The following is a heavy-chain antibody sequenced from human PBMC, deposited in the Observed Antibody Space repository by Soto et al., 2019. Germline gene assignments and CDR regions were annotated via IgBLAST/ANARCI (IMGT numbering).Heavy chain of an antibody. CDR3: ARLVQWLAFQH. V-gene: IGHV4-39*01. CDR2: IYYSGSP. D-gene: IGHD6-19*01. J-gene: IGHJ1*01. Sequence: QLQLQESGPGLVKPSETLSLTCTVSGGSISSSSYYWGWIRQPPGKGLEWIGSIYYSGSPYYNPSLKSRVNISVDTSKNQFSLKLSSVTDPDTDVYSGARLVQWLAFQHWGQGTLVTVS. CDR1: GGSISSSSYY.